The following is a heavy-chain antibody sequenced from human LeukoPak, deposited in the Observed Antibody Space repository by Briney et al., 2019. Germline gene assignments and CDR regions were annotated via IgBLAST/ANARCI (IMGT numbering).Heavy chain of an antibody. CDR2: IYWDDDK. J-gene: IGHJ3*02. CDR3: AHRTTMTTVTPSAFDI. Sequence: SGPTLVNPTQTLTLTCTFSGFSLSTSGGGVGWIRQPPGKALERLALIYWDDDKRYSPSLKSRLTIPKDTSKNQVVLTMTNMDPVDTATYYCAHRTTMTTVTPSAFDIWGQGTMVTVSS. D-gene: IGHD4-17*01. V-gene: IGHV2-5*02. CDR1: GFSLSTSGGG.